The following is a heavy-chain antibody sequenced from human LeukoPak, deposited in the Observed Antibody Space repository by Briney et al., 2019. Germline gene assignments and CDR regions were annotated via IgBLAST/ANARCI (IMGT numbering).Heavy chain of an antibody. CDR3: ARGTGQQLVRGAFDI. CDR2: INPNSGGT. D-gene: IGHD6-13*01. J-gene: IGHJ3*02. Sequence: GASVKVSCKASGYTFTGYYMHWVRQAPGQGLEWMGWINPNSGGTNYAQKFQGRVTMTRDTSISTAYTELSRLRSDDTAVYYCARGTGQQLVRGAFDIWGQGTMVTVSS. V-gene: IGHV1-2*02. CDR1: GYTFTGYY.